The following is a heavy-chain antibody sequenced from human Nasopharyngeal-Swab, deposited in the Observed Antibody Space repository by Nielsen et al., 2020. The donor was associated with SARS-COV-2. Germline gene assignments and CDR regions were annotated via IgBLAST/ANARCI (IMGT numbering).Heavy chain of an antibody. CDR3: AKEGGIAVAGGFQH. Sequence: SLKISCAASGFTFSSYWMSWVRQAPGKGLEWVSGISWNSGSIGYADSVKGRFTISRDNAKNSLYLQMNSLRAEDTALYYCAKEGGIAVAGGFQHWGQGTLVTVSS. CDR2: ISWNSGSI. V-gene: IGHV3-9*01. J-gene: IGHJ1*01. CDR1: GFTFSSYW. D-gene: IGHD6-19*01.